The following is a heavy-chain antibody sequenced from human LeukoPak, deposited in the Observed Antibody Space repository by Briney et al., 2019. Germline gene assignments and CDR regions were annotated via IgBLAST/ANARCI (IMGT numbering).Heavy chain of an antibody. CDR1: GFTFSDTW. D-gene: IGHD1-26*01. V-gene: IGHV3-74*01. CDR2: IRSDGSDT. CDR3: ARAVGATFDY. Sequence: GGSLRLSCAASGFTFSDTWMHWVRQAPGEGLVWVSRIRSDGSDTRYAESVKGRFTISRDNAKNTLYLQMNSLRAEDTAVYYCARAVGATFDYWGQGTLVTVSS. J-gene: IGHJ4*02.